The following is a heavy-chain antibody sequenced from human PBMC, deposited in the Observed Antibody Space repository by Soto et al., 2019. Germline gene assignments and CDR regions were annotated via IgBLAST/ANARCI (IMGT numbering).Heavy chain of an antibody. Sequence: EVQLVESGEGLVQPGGSLRLSCAASGFTFSSYNIHWIRQAPGKELEFVSAISRSGDRTYYADSVKGRFTITRDNSKNTVWLQMDSLRAEDMAVYYCARARCSSGQCYYFDYWGRGALVSVSS. J-gene: IGHJ4*02. CDR3: ARARCSSGQCYYFDY. CDR2: ISRSGDRT. CDR1: GFTFSSYN. D-gene: IGHD2-15*01. V-gene: IGHV3-64*02.